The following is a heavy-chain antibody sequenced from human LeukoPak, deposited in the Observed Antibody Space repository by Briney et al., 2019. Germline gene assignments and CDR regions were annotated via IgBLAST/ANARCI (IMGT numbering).Heavy chain of an antibody. CDR2: ISGSGHDI. D-gene: IGHD5-24*01. CDR1: GFTFSDSY. V-gene: IGHV3-11*04. J-gene: IGHJ3*02. CDR3: ARVERWVQWGDFDI. Sequence: GGSLRLSCAASGFTFSDSYMTWVRQAPGKGVEWVAYISGSGHDINYSESAKGRFTISRDNAKNSLYLQMNSLRAEDTGVYYCARVERWVQWGDFDIWGQGTMVTVSS.